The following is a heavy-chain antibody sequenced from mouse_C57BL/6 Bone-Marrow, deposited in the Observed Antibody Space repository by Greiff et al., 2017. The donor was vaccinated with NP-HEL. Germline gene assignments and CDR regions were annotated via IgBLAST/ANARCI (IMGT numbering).Heavy chain of an antibody. D-gene: IGHD1-1*01. CDR3: ASGFSTVVALDY. Sequence: QVQLQQSGAELVRPGTSVKVSCKASGYAFTNYLIEWVKQRPGQGLEWIGVINPGSGGTNYNEKFKGKATLTADKSSSTAYMQLSSLTSEDSAVYFCASGFSTVVALDYWGQGTTLTVSS. V-gene: IGHV1-54*01. CDR1: GYAFTNYL. J-gene: IGHJ2*01. CDR2: INPGSGGT.